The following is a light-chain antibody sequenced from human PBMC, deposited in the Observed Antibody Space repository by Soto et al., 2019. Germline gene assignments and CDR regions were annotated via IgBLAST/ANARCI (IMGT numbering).Light chain of an antibody. CDR3: CSYAGSYTYV. J-gene: IGLJ1*01. CDR1: SSDVGRYNY. V-gene: IGLV2-11*01. Sequence: QSALTQPRSVSGSPGQSVTISCTGTSSDVGRYNYVSWYQQHPGKAPKLVIYDVTKRPSGVPDRFSASKSGNTASPTISGLQAEDEADYHCCSYAGSYTYVFGTGTKLTVL. CDR2: DVT.